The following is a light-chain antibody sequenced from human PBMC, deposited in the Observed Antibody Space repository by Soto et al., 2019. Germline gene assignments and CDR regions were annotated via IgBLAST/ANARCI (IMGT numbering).Light chain of an antibody. Sequence: EIQMTQSTSTLSASVGDRVTITCRASQSISTHLAWYQQKPGKAPEVLIYDASTLESGVPSRFSGSGSGTKFTLPISSLQPDDFATYYCQQYSSNLYTFGQGTKLEIK. CDR2: DAS. J-gene: IGKJ2*01. CDR1: QSISTH. V-gene: IGKV1-5*01. CDR3: QQYSSNLYT.